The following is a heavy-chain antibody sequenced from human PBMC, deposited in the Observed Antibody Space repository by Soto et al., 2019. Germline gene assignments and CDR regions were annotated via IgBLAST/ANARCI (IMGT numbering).Heavy chain of an antibody. CDR2: ISDSGGST. Sequence: EVQLLESGGGLVQPGGSLRLSCAASGFTYSTYAMSWVRQAPGKGLEWVSAISDSGGSTYNEDSVKGRFTISRDNSNNTLYLQMNSLRAEDTAVYYCAKGGAYYYGSGGWGQGTLVTVSS. CDR3: AKGGAYYYGSGG. D-gene: IGHD3-10*01. J-gene: IGHJ4*02. V-gene: IGHV3-23*01. CDR1: GFTYSTYA.